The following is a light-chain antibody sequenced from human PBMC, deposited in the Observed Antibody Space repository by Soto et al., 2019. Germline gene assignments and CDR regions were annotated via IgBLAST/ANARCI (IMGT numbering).Light chain of an antibody. CDR2: HVS. CDR1: SSDVGGYNY. Sequence: QSALTQPASVSGSPGQSIAISCTGTSSDVGGYNYVSWYQQYPGKAPELVIYHVSNRPSGVSNRCSGSKSGNSASLTISGLRAEDEADYYCSSYTSNSTYVFGTGTKLTVL. V-gene: IGLV2-14*01. J-gene: IGLJ1*01. CDR3: SSYTSNSTYV.